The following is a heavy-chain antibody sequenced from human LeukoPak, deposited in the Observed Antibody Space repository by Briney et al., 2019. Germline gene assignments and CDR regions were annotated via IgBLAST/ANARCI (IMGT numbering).Heavy chain of an antibody. Sequence: TSETLSLTCAIYGGSSSGNYWSWVRQPPGKGLEWIGEINRGGNTNYNPSLKSRVTISVDTSKNQFSLKLTSVTAADTAVYYCARGLGSGSYYHYWGQETLVTVSS. J-gene: IGHJ4*02. CDR1: GGSSSGNY. CDR2: INRGGNT. D-gene: IGHD3-10*01. V-gene: IGHV4-34*01. CDR3: ARGLGSGSYYHY.